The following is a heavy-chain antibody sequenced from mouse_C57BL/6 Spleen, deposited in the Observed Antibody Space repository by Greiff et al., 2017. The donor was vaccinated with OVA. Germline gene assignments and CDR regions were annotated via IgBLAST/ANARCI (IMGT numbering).Heavy chain of an antibody. V-gene: IGHV5-12*01. CDR3: ARRGTTVEIFYAMDY. D-gene: IGHD1-1*01. Sequence: EVMLVESGGGLVQPGGSLKLSCAASGFTFSDYYMYWVRQTPEKRLEWVAYISNGGGSTYYPDTVKGRFTISRDNAKNTLYLQMSRLKSEDTAMYYCARRGTTVEIFYAMDYWGQGTSVTVSS. J-gene: IGHJ4*01. CDR1: GFTFSDYY. CDR2: ISNGGGST.